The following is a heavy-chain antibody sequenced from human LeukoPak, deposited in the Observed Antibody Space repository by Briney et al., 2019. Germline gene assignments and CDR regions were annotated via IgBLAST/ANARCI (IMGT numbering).Heavy chain of an antibody. CDR3: ARITGYGGGSLRY. Sequence: SETLSLTCSVDGGSFTGYYWTWIRQPPGKGLEWIGEINHTGNTNYNPSLKSRVTLSIDMPKKQFSLHLTSLTAADTAVYYCARITGYGGGSLRYWGQGTLVAISS. V-gene: IGHV4-34*01. CDR1: GGSFTGYY. CDR2: INHTGNT. D-gene: IGHD4-23*01. J-gene: IGHJ4*02.